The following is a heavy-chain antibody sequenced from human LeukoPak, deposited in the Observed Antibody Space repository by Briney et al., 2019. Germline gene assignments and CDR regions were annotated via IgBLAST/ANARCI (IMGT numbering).Heavy chain of an antibody. Sequence: ASVKVSCKASGYTFTGYYMHWVRQAPGQGLEWMGWINPNSGGTNYAQKFQGRVTMTRDTYISTTYMELSRLRSDDTAVYYCARGPYDGDWFDPWGRGTLVTVSS. D-gene: IGHD4-23*01. CDR1: GYTFTGYY. V-gene: IGHV1-2*02. CDR3: ARGPYDGDWFDP. J-gene: IGHJ5*02. CDR2: INPNSGGT.